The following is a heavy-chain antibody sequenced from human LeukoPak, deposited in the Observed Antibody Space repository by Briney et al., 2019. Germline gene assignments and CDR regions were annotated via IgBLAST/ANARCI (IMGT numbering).Heavy chain of an antibody. V-gene: IGHV3-33*01. Sequence: GRSLRLSCAASGFIFSSFGMHWVRQAPGKGLEWVALIWDDGSSKNYADSVKGRFTISRDNSKNTLYLQTDSLRVDDTAVYYCVRDRDYSAGFPYYYMDVWGTGTTVTVSS. D-gene: IGHD4-11*01. J-gene: IGHJ6*03. CDR2: IWDDGSSK. CDR1: GFIFSSFG. CDR3: VRDRDYSAGFPYYYMDV.